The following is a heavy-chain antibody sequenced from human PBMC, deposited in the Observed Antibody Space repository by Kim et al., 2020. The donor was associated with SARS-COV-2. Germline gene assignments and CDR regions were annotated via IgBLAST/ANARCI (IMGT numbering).Heavy chain of an antibody. J-gene: IGHJ4*02. CDR3: AKSGSGSYPSLYDY. Sequence: GGSLRLSCAASGFTFSSYGMHWVRQAPGKGLEWVAVISYDGSNKYYADSVKGRFTISRDNSKNTLYLQMNSLRAEDTAVYYCAKSGSGSYPSLYDYWGQGPLVSVSS. CDR1: GFTFSSYG. V-gene: IGHV3-30*18. CDR2: ISYDGSNK. D-gene: IGHD1-26*01.